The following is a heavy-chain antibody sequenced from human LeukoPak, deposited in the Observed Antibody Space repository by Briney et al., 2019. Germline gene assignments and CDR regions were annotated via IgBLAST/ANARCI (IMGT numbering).Heavy chain of an antibody. Sequence: GGSLRLSCAASGFTFSSYEMNWVRQAPGKGPEWVSYISSSGSTIYYADSVKGRFTISRDNAKNSLYLQMNSLRAEDTAVYYCARGLLRYFDWLTALDAFDIWGQGTMVTVSS. CDR1: GFTFSSYE. V-gene: IGHV3-48*03. CDR2: ISSSGSTI. D-gene: IGHD3-9*01. J-gene: IGHJ3*02. CDR3: ARGLLRYFDWLTALDAFDI.